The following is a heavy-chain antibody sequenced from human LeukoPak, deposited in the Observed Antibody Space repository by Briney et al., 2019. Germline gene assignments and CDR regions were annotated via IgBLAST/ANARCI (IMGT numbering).Heavy chain of an antibody. CDR1: GFTFDDYA. D-gene: IGHD5-24*01. Sequence: PGGSLRLSCAASGFTFDDYAMPWVRQAPGKGLEWVSSISWNSGTMGYADSVKGRFTIFRDNAKNSLYLQMNSLRTEDTALYYCAKERDGYNHELDYWGQGTLVTVSS. CDR2: ISWNSGTM. V-gene: IGHV3-9*01. J-gene: IGHJ4*02. CDR3: AKERDGYNHELDY.